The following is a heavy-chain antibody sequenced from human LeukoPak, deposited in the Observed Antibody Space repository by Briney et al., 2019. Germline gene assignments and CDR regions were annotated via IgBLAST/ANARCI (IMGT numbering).Heavy chain of an antibody. CDR2: INPSGGST. J-gene: IGHJ5*02. V-gene: IGHV1-46*01. CDR1: GYTFTSYY. D-gene: IGHD5-18*01. CDR3: ARGLEGGYSYDRINWFDP. Sequence: ASVKVSCKAPGYTFTSYYMHWVRQAPGQGLEWMGIINPSGGSTSYAQKFQGRVTMTRDTSTSTVYMELSSLRSEDTAVYYCARGLEGGYSYDRINWFDPWGQGTLVTVSS.